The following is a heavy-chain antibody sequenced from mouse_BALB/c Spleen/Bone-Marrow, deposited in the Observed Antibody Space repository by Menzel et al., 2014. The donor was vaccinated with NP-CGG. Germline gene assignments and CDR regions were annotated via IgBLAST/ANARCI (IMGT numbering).Heavy chain of an antibody. D-gene: IGHD1-1*01. CDR1: GYTFTDYA. V-gene: IGHV1-67*01. Sequence: VQLHQSGPELVRPGVSVNISCKGSGYTFTDYAMHWVKQSHAKSLEWIGVISTYSGNTNYNQKFKGKATMTVDKSSSTAYMELARLTSEDSAIYYCARGGIYYGSSSFAYWGQGTLVTVSA. J-gene: IGHJ3*01. CDR3: ARGGIYYGSSSFAY. CDR2: ISTYSGNT.